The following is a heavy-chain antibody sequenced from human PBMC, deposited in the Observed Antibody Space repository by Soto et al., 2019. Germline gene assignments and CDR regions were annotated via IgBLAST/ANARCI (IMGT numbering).Heavy chain of an antibody. CDR2: IIPIFGTA. D-gene: IGHD6-13*01. J-gene: IGHJ4*02. CDR3: ARDTHLAAAGIPLYYFDY. V-gene: IGHV1-69*13. Sequence: SVKVSCKASGGTFSSYAISWVRQAPGQGLEWMGGIIPIFGTADYAQKFQGRVTITADESTSTAYMELSSLRSEDTAVYYCARDTHLAAAGIPLYYFDYWGRGTLVTVSS. CDR1: GGTFSSYA.